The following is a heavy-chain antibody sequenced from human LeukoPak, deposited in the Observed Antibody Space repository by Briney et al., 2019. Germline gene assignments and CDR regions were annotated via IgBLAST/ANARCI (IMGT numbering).Heavy chain of an antibody. D-gene: IGHD2-21*02. CDR1: GGSFSGYY. J-gene: IGHJ3*02. Sequence: SETLSLTCAVYGGSFSGYYWSWIRQPPGKGLEWIGEINHGGSTNYNPSLKSRVTISVDTSKNQFSLKLSSVTAADTAVYYCARATYCGGDCYFAFDIWGQGTMVTVSS. CDR3: ARATYCGGDCYFAFDI. CDR2: INHGGST. V-gene: IGHV4-34*01.